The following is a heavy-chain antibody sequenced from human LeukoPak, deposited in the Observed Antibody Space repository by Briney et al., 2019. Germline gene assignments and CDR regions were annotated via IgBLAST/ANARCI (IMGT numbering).Heavy chain of an antibody. CDR2: ISYDGSNK. Sequence: GRSLRLSCAASGFTFRSYAMHWVRQAPGKGLEWVAVISYDGSNKYYADSVKGRFTISRDNSKNTLYLQMRRLRADDTARYFCVKHMKVVGSTMMSAFDVWGQGTMVVVSS. CDR1: GFTFRSYA. J-gene: IGHJ3*01. CDR3: VKHMKVVGSTMMSAFDV. V-gene: IGHV3-30*04. D-gene: IGHD3-22*01.